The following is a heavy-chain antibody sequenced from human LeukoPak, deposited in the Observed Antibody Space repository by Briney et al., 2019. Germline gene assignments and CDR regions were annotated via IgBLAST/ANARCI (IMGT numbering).Heavy chain of an antibody. V-gene: IGHV1-69*06. Sequence: SVKVSCKASGGTFSSYAISWVRQAPGQGLEWMGGIIPIFGTANYAQKFQGRVTITADKSTSTAYMELSSLRSEDTAVYYCARDTSVTVTTVFFDYWGQGTLVTVSS. CDR3: ARDTSVTVTTVFFDY. J-gene: IGHJ4*02. CDR2: IIPIFGTA. D-gene: IGHD4-17*01. CDR1: GGTFSSYA.